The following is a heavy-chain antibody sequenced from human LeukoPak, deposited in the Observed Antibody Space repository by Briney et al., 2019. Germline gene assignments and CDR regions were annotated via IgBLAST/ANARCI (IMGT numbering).Heavy chain of an antibody. CDR2: IYTSGST. D-gene: IGHD3/OR15-3a*01. CDR3: ARGLEYDFWSGNYSDGFDV. CDR1: GGSISSYY. V-gene: IGHV4-4*07. J-gene: IGHJ3*01. Sequence: SETLSLTCAVSGGSISSYYWSWIRQPAGKGLEWIGRIYTSGSTNYNPSLKSRVTISVDTSKNQFSLKLTSVTAADTAVYYCARGLEYDFWSGNYSDGFDVWDQGTMVTVSS.